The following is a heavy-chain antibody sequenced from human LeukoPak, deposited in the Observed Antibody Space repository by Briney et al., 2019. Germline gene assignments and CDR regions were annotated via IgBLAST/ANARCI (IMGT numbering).Heavy chain of an antibody. Sequence: GGSLRLSCAASGFNFSDYFMNWIRQAPGKGLQWISYSSRSGSAFYYADSVKGRFTISRDNAKNSLFLEMNSLRVDDTAIYFCARGDDNNGNWFFDPWGRGTLVTVSS. J-gene: IGHJ2*01. CDR2: SSRSGSAF. CDR3: ARGDDNNGNWFFDP. D-gene: IGHD1-26*01. CDR1: GFNFSDYF. V-gene: IGHV3-11*04.